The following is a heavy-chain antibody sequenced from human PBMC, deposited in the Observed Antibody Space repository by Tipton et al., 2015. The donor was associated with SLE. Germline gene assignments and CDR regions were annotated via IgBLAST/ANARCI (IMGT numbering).Heavy chain of an antibody. CDR1: TGSFSGYY. J-gene: IGHJ6*03. CDR3: ARGGLGVSYYYYMDV. D-gene: IGHD1-26*01. CDR2: INHSGST. V-gene: IGHV4-34*01. Sequence: TLSLTCTVYTGSFSGYYWSWIRQPPGKGLEWIGEINHSGSTNYNPSLKSRLTMSVDTSKNQFSLKLTSVTAADTAVYYCARGGLGVSYYYYMDVWGKGTTVTVSS.